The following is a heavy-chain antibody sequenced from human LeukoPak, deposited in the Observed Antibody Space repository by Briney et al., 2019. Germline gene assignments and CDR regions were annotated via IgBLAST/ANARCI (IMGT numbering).Heavy chain of an antibody. CDR2: IYPGDSDT. CDR1: GYSFTSYW. Sequence: GESLKISCKGSGYSFTSYWIGWVGQMAGKSLEWMGIIYPGDSDTRYSPSFQGQVTISADKSISTASLQWSSLKASDTAMYYCASRYCSGGTCYLNWGQGTLVTVSS. V-gene: IGHV5-51*01. D-gene: IGHD2-15*01. J-gene: IGHJ4*02. CDR3: ASRYCSGGTCYLN.